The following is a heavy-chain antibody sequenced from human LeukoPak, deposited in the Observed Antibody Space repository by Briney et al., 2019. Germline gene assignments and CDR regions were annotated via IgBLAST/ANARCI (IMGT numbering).Heavy chain of an antibody. CDR3: AGDRPFDYADNWFDP. CDR2: ISAYNGNT. CDR1: GYTFTSYG. D-gene: IGHD4-17*01. Sequence: ASVKVSCKASGYTFTSYGISWVRQAPGQGLEWMGWISAYNGNTNYAQKLQGRVTMTTDTSTSTAYMELRSLRSDDTAVYYCAGDRPFDYADNWFDPWGQGTLVTVSS. J-gene: IGHJ5*02. V-gene: IGHV1-18*01.